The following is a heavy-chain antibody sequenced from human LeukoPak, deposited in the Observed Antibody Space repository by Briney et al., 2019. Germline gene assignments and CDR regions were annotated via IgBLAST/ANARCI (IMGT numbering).Heavy chain of an antibody. CDR3: AKQSAGSAAWYSLHYDF. CDR2: IDGGGGGT. J-gene: IGHJ4*02. D-gene: IGHD6-13*01. V-gene: IGHV3-23*01. CDR1: GFTLSSYA. Sequence: GGSLRLSCAASGFTLSSYAMTWVRQAPGRGLEWVSSIDGGGGGTYYADSVKGRFTISRDNSKDTLYLQMNGLRAEDTAVYFCAKQSAGSAAWYSLHYDFWGQGTLVTVSS.